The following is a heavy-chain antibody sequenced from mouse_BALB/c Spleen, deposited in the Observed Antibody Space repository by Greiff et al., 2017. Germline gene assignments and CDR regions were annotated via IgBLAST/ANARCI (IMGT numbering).Heavy chain of an antibody. CDR3: ARQPYDYVAMDY. CDR1: GFAFSSYD. J-gene: IGHJ4*01. Sequence: EVMLVESGGGLVKPGGSLKLSCAASGFAFSSYDMSWVRQTPEKRLEWVAYISSGGGSTYYPDTVKGRFTISRDNAKNTLYLQMSSLKSEDTAMYYCARQPYDYVAMDYWGQGTSVTVSS. V-gene: IGHV5-12-1*01. CDR2: ISSGGGST.